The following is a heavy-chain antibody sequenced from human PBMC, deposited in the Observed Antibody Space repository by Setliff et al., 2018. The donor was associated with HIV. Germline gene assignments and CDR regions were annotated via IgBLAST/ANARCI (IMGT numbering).Heavy chain of an antibody. CDR3: ARTPERSYGSGSIPNRFDY. CDR1: GYTLTELS. D-gene: IGHD3-10*01. J-gene: IGHJ4*02. CDR2: FDPEDGET. Sequence: ASVKVSCKISGYTLTELSIHWVRQAPGKGLEWMANFDPEDGETFYAQKFQGRLTTTEDTSTSTAYMELRSLTSDDTAVYYCARTPERSYGSGSIPNRFDYWGRGTLVTVSS. V-gene: IGHV1-24*01.